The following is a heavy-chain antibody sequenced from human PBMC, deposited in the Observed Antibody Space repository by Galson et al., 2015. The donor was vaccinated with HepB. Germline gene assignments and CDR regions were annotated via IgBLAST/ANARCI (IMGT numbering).Heavy chain of an antibody. Sequence: SVKVSCKASGYTFTYYYMHWVRQAPGQGLEWMGWTNPNSGGTNYAQKFQGRVTMTRDTSISTAYMELSRLRSDDTAVYYCARGARVRGVILYNWFDPWGQGTLVTVSS. D-gene: IGHD3-10*01. CDR1: GYTFTYYY. V-gene: IGHV1-2*02. CDR3: ARGARVRGVILYNWFDP. J-gene: IGHJ5*02. CDR2: TNPNSGGT.